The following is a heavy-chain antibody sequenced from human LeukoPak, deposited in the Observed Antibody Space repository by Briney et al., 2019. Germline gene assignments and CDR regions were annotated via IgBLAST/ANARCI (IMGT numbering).Heavy chain of an antibody. CDR3: ARCRFSGTSCDFDC. CDR1: GFTFSSSW. V-gene: IGHV3-7*03. J-gene: IGHJ4*02. CDR2: INQDETQR. Sequence: GGSLRLSCVASGFTFSSSWMSWARQAPGRGLEWVANINQDETQRYYVDSVKGRFTISRDNAKNSLFLQMNSLRAEDTAVYYCARCRFSGTSCDFDCWGQGSLVIVSS. D-gene: IGHD2-2*01.